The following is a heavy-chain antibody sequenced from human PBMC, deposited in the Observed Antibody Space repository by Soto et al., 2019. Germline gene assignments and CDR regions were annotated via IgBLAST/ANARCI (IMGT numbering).Heavy chain of an antibody. J-gene: IGHJ4*02. V-gene: IGHV3-11*01. D-gene: IGHD3-22*01. CDR1: GFTFSDYY. CDR2: ISSSGNII. Sequence: QVQLVESGGGLVKTGGSLRIVCEASGFTFSDYYMSWVRQAPGKGLEWVSYISSSGNIIYYADSVKGRFTISRDNSKNSVYLQMNSLRAEDTALYFCAKMSSDNCYDPLFSWGQGTLVTVSS. CDR3: AKMSSDNCYDPLFS.